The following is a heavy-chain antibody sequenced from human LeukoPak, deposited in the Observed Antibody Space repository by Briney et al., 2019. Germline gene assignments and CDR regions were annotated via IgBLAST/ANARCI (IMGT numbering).Heavy chain of an antibody. CDR3: ARAGRYGYAGEYFDY. CDR1: GYTFTNYD. J-gene: IGHJ4*02. CDR2: MDPNSGNT. V-gene: IGHV1-8*03. D-gene: IGHD5-18*01. Sequence: ASVKVSCKASGYTFTNYDINWVRQATGQGLEWMGWMDPNSGNTAYAQNFQGRVTITRNTSISTAYMELSSLRSGDTAVYYCARAGRYGYAGEYFDYWGQGTLVTVSS.